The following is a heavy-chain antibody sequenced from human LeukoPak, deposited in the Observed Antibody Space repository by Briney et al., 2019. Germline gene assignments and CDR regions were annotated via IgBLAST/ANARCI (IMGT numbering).Heavy chain of an antibody. Sequence: SETLSLTCTVSGGSISSGSFYWSWIRQPPGKGLEWIGYIYYSGSTYYNPSLKSRVTISVDTSKNQFSLKLSSVTAADTAVYYCAREYSVVRGAELSHFDYWGQGTLVTVS. V-gene: IGHV4-61*01. J-gene: IGHJ4*02. CDR3: AREYSVVRGAELSHFDY. D-gene: IGHD3-10*01. CDR1: GGSISSGSFY. CDR2: IYYSGST.